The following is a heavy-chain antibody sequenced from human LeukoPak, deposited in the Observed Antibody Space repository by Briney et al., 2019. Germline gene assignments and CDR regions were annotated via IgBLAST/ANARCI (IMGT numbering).Heavy chain of an antibody. Sequence: GGSLRLSCAASGFTFSSYSMNWVRQAPGKGLEWVSYISSGSSTIYYADSVKGRFTISRDNAKNSLYLRMNSLRAEDTAVYYCAIPSGSYIYYWGQGTLVTVSS. CDR3: AIPSGSYIYY. CDR1: GFTFSSYS. D-gene: IGHD3-10*01. J-gene: IGHJ4*02. CDR2: ISSGSSTI. V-gene: IGHV3-48*01.